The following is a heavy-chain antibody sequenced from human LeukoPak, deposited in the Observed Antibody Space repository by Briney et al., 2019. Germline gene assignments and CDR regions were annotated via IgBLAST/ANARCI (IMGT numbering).Heavy chain of an antibody. V-gene: IGHV3-21*01. D-gene: IGHD2-21*01. CDR1: GFTFSSYW. Sequence: TGGSLRLSCAASGFTFSSYWMHWVRQAPGKGLEWVATIRSYSSYIHYADSVKGRFIISRDDAKKSMYLQMNSLRVEDTAVYFCARYSEVYYYVDVWGTGTTVTVSS. J-gene: IGHJ6*03. CDR3: ARYSEVYYYVDV. CDR2: IRSYSSYI.